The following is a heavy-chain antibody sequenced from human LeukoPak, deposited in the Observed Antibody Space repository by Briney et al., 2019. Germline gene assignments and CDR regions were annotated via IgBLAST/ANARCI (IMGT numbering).Heavy chain of an antibody. CDR1: GYTFTSYG. Sequence: ASVKVSCKASGYTFTSYGISWVRQAPGQGLEWMGWISANNGNTNYAQKLQGRVTMTTDTSTSTAYMELRGLRSDDTAVYYCARDEGHYSGSRSLDYWGQGTLVTVSS. CDR3: ARDEGHYSGSRSLDY. CDR2: ISANNGNT. D-gene: IGHD3-10*01. J-gene: IGHJ4*02. V-gene: IGHV1-18*01.